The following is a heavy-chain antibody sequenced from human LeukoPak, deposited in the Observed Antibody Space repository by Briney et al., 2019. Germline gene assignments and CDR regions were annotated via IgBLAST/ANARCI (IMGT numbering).Heavy chain of an antibody. D-gene: IGHD3-10*01. Sequence: GASVKVSCKASGGTFSSYAIGWVRQAPGQGLEWMGGIIPIFGTANYAQKFQGRVTITTDESTSTAYMELSSLRSEDTAVYYCARETLWKDGSGSYMSYWGQGTLVTVSS. CDR3: ARETLWKDGSGSYMSY. V-gene: IGHV1-69*05. CDR2: IIPIFGTA. J-gene: IGHJ4*02. CDR1: GGTFSSYA.